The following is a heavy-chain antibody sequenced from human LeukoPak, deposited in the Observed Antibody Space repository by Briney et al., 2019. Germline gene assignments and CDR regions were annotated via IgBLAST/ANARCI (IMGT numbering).Heavy chain of an antibody. J-gene: IGHJ4*02. V-gene: IGHV3-23*01. D-gene: IGHD3-10*01. CDR1: GFTFSSNA. CDR3: AKDANYGSGRLVVDY. Sequence: GGSLRLSCAASGFTFSSNAMSWVHQAPGKGLEWVSAISGSGGSTYYADSVKGRFTISRDNSKNTLYLQMNSLRAEDTAVYYCAKDANYGSGRLVVDYWGQGTLVTVSS. CDR2: ISGSGGST.